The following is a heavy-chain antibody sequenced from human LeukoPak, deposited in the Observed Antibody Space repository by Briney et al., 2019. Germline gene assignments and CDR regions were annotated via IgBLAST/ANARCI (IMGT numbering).Heavy chain of an antibody. Sequence: ASVNVSCKASGYTFTSYGISWVRQAPGQGLEWMGWISDYKGNTNYEQKHQGTVTMNTDTSTSTAYMELRSLRSDDTAVYYCARKVVVPAAENDYYYYYMDVWGKGTTVTVSS. CDR3: ARKVVVPAAENDYYYYYMDV. J-gene: IGHJ6*03. D-gene: IGHD2-2*01. V-gene: IGHV1-18*01. CDR1: GYTFTSYG. CDR2: ISDYKGNT.